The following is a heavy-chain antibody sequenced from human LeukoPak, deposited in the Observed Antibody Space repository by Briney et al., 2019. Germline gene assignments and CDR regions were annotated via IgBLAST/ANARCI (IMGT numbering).Heavy chain of an antibody. D-gene: IGHD3-3*01. CDR3: ARGDFWSGYYTGLY. CDR2: ISTSSSYT. V-gene: IGHV3-11*05. J-gene: IGHJ4*02. CDR1: GFTFSDYY. Sequence: PGGSLRLSCAASGFTFSDYYMTWIRQAPGKGLEWVSYISTSSSYTNYADSVKGRFTISRHNSKNTLYLQMDSLRDEDTAVYYCARGDFWSGYYTGLYWGQGTLVTVSS.